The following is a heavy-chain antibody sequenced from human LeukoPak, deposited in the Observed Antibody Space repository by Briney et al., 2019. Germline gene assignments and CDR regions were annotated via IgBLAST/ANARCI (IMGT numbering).Heavy chain of an antibody. CDR1: GGSISSSSYY. Sequence: SSETLSLTCTVSGGSISSSSYYWGWIRQPPGKGLEWIGSIYYSGSTYYNPSLKSRVTVSVDTSKNQFSLKLSSVTAADTAVYYCASTPRLRYFDWLLSAEEYNWFDPWGQGTLVTVSS. J-gene: IGHJ5*02. V-gene: IGHV4-39*07. CDR3: ASTPRLRYFDWLLSAEEYNWFDP. CDR2: IYYSGST. D-gene: IGHD3-9*01.